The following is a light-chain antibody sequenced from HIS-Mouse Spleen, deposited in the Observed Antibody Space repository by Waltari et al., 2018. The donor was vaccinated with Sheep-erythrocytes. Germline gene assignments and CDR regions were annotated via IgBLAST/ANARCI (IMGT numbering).Light chain of an antibody. V-gene: IGLV3-1*01. CDR1: KLGDKY. J-gene: IGLJ2*01. CDR2: QDT. CDR3: QAWDSSIVV. Sequence: SSELTQPPSVSVSPGQTASITCSGDKLGDKYPCWYQQKPGQSPVLVIYQDTKRPSGIPVRFSGSNSGNTATLTISGTQAMDEADYYCQAWDSSIVVFGGGTKLTVL.